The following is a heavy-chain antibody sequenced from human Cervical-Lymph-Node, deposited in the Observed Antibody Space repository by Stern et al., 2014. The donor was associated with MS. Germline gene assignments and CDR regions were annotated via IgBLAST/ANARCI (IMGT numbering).Heavy chain of an antibody. CDR1: GYTLTIYY. CDR3: ASGGEVDGGDV. CDR2: NNPRRGRT. V-gene: IGHV1-46*01. D-gene: IGHD2-15*01. Sequence: VQLVQSGTEVKKPGASVKVSCKASGYTLTIYYIHWVRQAPGQGLEWMGVNNPRRGRTTYAQKFQGRVTMTRDTSTSTAYMELSSLRSDDTAVYYCASGGEVDGGDVWGQGTTVTVFS. J-gene: IGHJ6*02.